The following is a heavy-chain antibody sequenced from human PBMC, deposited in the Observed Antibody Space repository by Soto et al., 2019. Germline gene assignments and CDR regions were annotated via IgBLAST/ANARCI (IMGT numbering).Heavy chain of an antibody. J-gene: IGHJ3*01. V-gene: IGHV1-3*01. D-gene: IGHD6-19*01. CDR3: ASEGGDSGWYL. CDR1: GYTFTSYA. Sequence: ASVKVSCKASGYTFTSYAMHWVRQAPGQRLEWMGWINAGNGNTGYAQKFQGRVTMTRNTSISTAYMELRSLRSDDTAVYYCASEGGDSGWYLWGQGTMVTVSS. CDR2: INAGNGNT.